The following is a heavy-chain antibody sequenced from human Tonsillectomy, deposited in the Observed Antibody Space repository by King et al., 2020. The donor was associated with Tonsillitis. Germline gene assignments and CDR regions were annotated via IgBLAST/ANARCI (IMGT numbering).Heavy chain of an antibody. V-gene: IGHV3-30*18. J-gene: IGHJ4*02. CDR1: GFTFSSYG. D-gene: IGHD6-19*01. Sequence: HVQLVQSGGGVVQPGRSLRLSCAASGFTFSSYGMHWVRQAPGKGLEGVAVISYDGSNKYYAESVKGRFTISRDNSKNTLYLQMNSLRAEDTAVYYCAKDSAGGQQWLEYFDFWGQGTLVTVSS. CDR2: ISYDGSNK. CDR3: AKDSAGGQQWLEYFDF.